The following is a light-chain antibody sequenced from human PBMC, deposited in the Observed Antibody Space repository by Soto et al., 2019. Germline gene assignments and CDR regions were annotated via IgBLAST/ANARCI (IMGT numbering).Light chain of an antibody. Sequence: DIQMTQSPSSLSASVGDRVTITCRASQTIINYLNWYQQKPGKAPKLLIYAASSLQSGVPSRFSGSGSGTDFTLTISSLQPEEFATYYCQQSFSTLSFGPGTKVEIK. CDR1: QTIINY. V-gene: IGKV1-39*01. CDR3: QQSFSTLS. CDR2: AAS. J-gene: IGKJ1*01.